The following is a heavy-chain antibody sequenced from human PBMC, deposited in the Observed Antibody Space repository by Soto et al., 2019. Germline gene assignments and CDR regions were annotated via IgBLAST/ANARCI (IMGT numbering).Heavy chain of an antibody. CDR1: GFTFSSYG. Sequence: PGGSLRLSCAASGFTFSSYGMHWVRQAPGKGLEWVAVIWYDGSNKYYADSVKGRFTISRDNSKNTLYLQMNSLRAEDTAVYYSARDGPSPPIVVVVAATELTGMGVWGQGTTVTVSS. CDR2: IWYDGSNK. J-gene: IGHJ6*02. D-gene: IGHD2-15*01. CDR3: ARDGPSPPIVVVVAATELTGMGV. V-gene: IGHV3-33*01.